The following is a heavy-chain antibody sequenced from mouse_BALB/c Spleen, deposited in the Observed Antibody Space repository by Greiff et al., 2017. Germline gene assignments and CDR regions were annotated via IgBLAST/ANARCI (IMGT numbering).Heavy chain of an antibody. CDR1: GFTFSSYA. D-gene: IGHD1-1*01. J-gene: IGHJ4*01. CDR2: ISSGGSYT. Sequence: EVKLQESGGGLVKPGGSLKLSCAASGFTFSSYAMSWVRQTPEKRLEWVATISSGGSYTYYPDSVKGRFTISRDNAKNTLYLQMSSLRSEDTAMYYCARGNYYGSSTDYAMDYWGQGTSVTVSS. V-gene: IGHV5-9-3*01. CDR3: ARGNYYGSSTDYAMDY.